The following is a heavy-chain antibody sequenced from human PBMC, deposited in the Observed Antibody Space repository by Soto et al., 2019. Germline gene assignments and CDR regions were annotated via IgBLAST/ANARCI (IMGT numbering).Heavy chain of an antibody. V-gene: IGHV3-48*02. CDR2: ISSSSSTI. J-gene: IGHJ4*01. Sequence: GGSLRLSCAACGFTFSSYSINWVRQAPWKGLEWVSYISSSSSTIYYADSVKGRFTISRDNAKNSLYLQMNSLRDEDTAVYYCAREGDCGGDCYLGYGGHGTLVTVSS. CDR1: GFTFSSYS. CDR3: AREGDCGGDCYLGY. D-gene: IGHD2-21*02.